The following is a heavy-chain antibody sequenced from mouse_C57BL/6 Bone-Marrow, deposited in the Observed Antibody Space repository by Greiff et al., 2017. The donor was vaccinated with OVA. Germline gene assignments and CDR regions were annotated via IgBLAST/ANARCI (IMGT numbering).Heavy chain of an antibody. V-gene: IGHV1-22*01. CDR1: GYTFTDYN. D-gene: IGHD1-1*01. J-gene: IGHJ2*01. CDR2: INPNNGGT. Sequence: EVQLQQSGPELVKPGASVKMSCKASGYTFTDYNMHWVKQSHGKSLEWIGYINPNNGGTSYNQKFKGKATLTVNKSSSTAYMERRSLTSEDSAVYYCARGGYYGSSLDYWGQGTTLTVSS. CDR3: ARGGYYGSSLDY.